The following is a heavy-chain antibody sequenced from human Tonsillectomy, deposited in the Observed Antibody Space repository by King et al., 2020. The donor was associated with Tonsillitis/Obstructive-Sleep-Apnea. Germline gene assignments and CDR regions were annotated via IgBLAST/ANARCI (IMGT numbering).Heavy chain of an antibody. CDR2: ISSSSSYI. CDR1: GFTFSSFS. J-gene: IGHJ4*02. V-gene: IGHV3-21*01. D-gene: IGHD2-2*02. CDR3: SSGAIVIVPSAIGD. Sequence: VQLVESGGGLVKPGGSLRLSCAASGFTFSSFSMNWVRQAPGKGLEWLSSISSSSSYIYYADSVKGRFTISRDNAKNSLYLQMNSLRAEDTAVYYCSSGAIVIVPSAIGDWGQGTLVTVSS.